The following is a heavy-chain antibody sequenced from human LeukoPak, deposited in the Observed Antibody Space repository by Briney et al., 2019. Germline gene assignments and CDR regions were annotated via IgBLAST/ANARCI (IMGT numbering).Heavy chain of an antibody. CDR3: ATSRPYSSSWYGPYLDY. V-gene: IGHV3-21*04. J-gene: IGHJ4*02. D-gene: IGHD6-13*01. CDR2: ISSSSIYI. CDR1: RFTFSSYT. Sequence: GGSLRLSCTASRFTFSSYTMNWVRQAPGKGLEWVSCISSSSIYIYYADSVKGRFTISRDNSKNTLYLQMNSLRAEDTAVYYCATSRPYSSSWYGPYLDYWGQGTLVTVSS.